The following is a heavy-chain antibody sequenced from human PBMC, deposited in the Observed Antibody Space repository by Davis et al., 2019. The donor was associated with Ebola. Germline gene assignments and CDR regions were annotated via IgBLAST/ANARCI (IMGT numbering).Heavy chain of an antibody. CDR2: ISGSGGST. V-gene: IGHV3-23*01. J-gene: IGHJ4*02. Sequence: GGSLRLSCAASGFTFSTYSMNWVRQAPGKGLEWVSAISGSGGSTYYADSVKGRFTISRDNSKNTLYLQMNSLRAEDTAVYYCAKGVTMVRGDLFDYWGQGTLVTVSS. CDR3: AKGVTMVRGDLFDY. CDR1: GFTFSTYS. D-gene: IGHD3-10*01.